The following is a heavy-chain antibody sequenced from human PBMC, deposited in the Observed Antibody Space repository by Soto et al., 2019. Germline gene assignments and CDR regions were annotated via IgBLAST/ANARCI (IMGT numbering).Heavy chain of an antibody. CDR3: ARDGVVAALTTHYYYYYMDV. D-gene: IGHD2-15*01. Sequence: QVQLVESGGGVVQPGRSLRLSCAASGFTFSSYGMHWVRQAPGKGLEWVAVIWYDGSNKYYADSVKGRFTISRDNSKNTLYLKMNSLRAEDTAVYYCARDGVVAALTTHYYYYYMDVWGKGTTVTVSS. J-gene: IGHJ6*03. CDR2: IWYDGSNK. CDR1: GFTFSSYG. V-gene: IGHV3-33*01.